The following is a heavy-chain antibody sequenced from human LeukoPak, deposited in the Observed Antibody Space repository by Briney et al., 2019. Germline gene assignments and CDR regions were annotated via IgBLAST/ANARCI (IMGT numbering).Heavy chain of an antibody. D-gene: IGHD1-26*01. CDR2: MNPNSGNT. Sequence: GASVKVSCKASGYTFTSYDINWVRQATGQGLEWMGWMNPNSGNTGYEQKFQGRVTITRNTSISTAYMELSSLRSEDTAVYYCARGPSGAHNYYMDVWAKGTTVTVSS. V-gene: IGHV1-8*03. J-gene: IGHJ6*03. CDR1: GYTFTSYD. CDR3: ARGPSGAHNYYMDV.